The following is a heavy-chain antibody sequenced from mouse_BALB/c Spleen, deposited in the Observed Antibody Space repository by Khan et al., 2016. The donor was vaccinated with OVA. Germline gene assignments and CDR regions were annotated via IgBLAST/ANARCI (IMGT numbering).Heavy chain of an antibody. CDR2: IYPGSDST. CDR3: ERAGWDVLAY. Sequence: QVQLQQPGPELVKPGASVKMSCKASGYTFTDYVMNWVKQRNGQGLEWIGQIYPGSDSTYYNEKFKGKATLTADRSSRTAYMQLSNLTSEDSAVYSCERAGWDVLAYWGQGTLVTVSA. CDR1: GYTFTDYV. J-gene: IGHJ3*01. V-gene: IGHV1-77*01. D-gene: IGHD4-1*01.